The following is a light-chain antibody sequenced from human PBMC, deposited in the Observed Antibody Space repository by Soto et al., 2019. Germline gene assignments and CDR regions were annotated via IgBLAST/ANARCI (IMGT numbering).Light chain of an antibody. CDR1: QSVSSR. CDR3: QQYGSSPLT. V-gene: IGKV3-20*01. Sequence: EIVMTQSPAPLSVSPGERATLSCRASQSVSSRLAWYQQKPGQAPRLLISGASNRATGIPDRFSGSGSGTDFTLTISRLEPEDFAVYYCQQYGSSPLTFGGGTKVDI. J-gene: IGKJ4*01. CDR2: GAS.